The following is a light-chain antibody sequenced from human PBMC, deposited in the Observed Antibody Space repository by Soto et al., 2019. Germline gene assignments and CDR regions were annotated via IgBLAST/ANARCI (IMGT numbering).Light chain of an antibody. CDR3: SLYTSSSTRFYV. J-gene: IGLJ1*01. V-gene: IGLV2-14*01. Sequence: QSALTQPASVSGSPGQSITISCTGTSGDVGGYNYVSWYQQHPGKAPKLMIYEVSNRPSGVSNRFSGSKSGNTASLTISGLQAEDEADYYCSLYTSSSTRFYVFGTGTKVTVL. CDR2: EVS. CDR1: SGDVGGYNY.